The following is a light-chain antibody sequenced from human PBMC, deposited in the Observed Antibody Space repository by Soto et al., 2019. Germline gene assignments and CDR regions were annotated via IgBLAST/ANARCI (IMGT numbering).Light chain of an antibody. CDR3: QQYNNWPPWT. V-gene: IGKV3D-15*01. CDR2: DAS. Sequence: EVVLTQSPDTLSLPPGERATLSCRASQSISSYLAWYQQKPGQAPRLLIYDASSRATGIPARFSGSGSGTEFTLTITSLQSEDSAVYYCQQYNNWPPWTFGQGTKVDIK. J-gene: IGKJ1*01. CDR1: QSISSY.